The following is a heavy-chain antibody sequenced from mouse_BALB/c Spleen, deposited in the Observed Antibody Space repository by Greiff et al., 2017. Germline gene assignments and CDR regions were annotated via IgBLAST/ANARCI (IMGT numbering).Heavy chain of an antibody. J-gene: IGHJ3*01. CDR2: IDPANGNT. CDR1: GFNIKDTY. Sequence: EVQGVESGAELVKPGASVKLSCTASGFNIKDTYMHWVKQRPEQGLEWIGRIDPANGNTKYDPKFQGKATITADTSSNTAYLQLSSLTSEDTAVYYCAIYYDYDVWFAYWGQGTLVTVSA. D-gene: IGHD2-4*01. CDR3: AIYYDYDVWFAY. V-gene: IGHV14-3*02.